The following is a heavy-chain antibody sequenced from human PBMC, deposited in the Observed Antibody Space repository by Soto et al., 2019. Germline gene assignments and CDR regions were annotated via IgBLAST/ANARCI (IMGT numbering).Heavy chain of an antibody. CDR1: GFPFRSHV. CDR3: ARSYSGTYGRFDP. Sequence: GPRRVSCPASGFPFRSHVMSWVRPAPGTGPVWVARIKSDGRSRNYADSVKGRFIIYRDNAKNTLYLQMNSLRTEATAVYYCARSYSGTYGRFDPWGQGTLVTVS. V-gene: IGHV3-74*01. CDR2: IKSDGRSR. D-gene: IGHD1-26*01. J-gene: IGHJ5*02.